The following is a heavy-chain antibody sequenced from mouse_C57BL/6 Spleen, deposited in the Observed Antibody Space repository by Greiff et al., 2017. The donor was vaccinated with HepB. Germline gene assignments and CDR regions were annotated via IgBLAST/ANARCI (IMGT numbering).Heavy chain of an antibody. CDR2: IHPNSGST. CDR1: GYTFTSYW. CDR3: ARSPSQTAQDY. J-gene: IGHJ2*01. D-gene: IGHD3-2*02. Sequence: VQLQQPGAELVKPGASVKLSCKASGYTFTSYWMHWVKQRPGQGLEWIGMIHPNSGSTNYNVKFKSKATLTVDKSSSTAYMQLSSLTSEDSAVYYCARSPSQTAQDYWGQGTTLTVSS. V-gene: IGHV1-64*01.